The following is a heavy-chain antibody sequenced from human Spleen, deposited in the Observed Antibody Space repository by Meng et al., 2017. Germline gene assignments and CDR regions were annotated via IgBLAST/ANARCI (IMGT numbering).Heavy chain of an antibody. J-gene: IGHJ4*02. CDR1: GFSLSTSGAG. Sequence: PVKDSGPPLVNTHQPSTLTCHFSGFSLSTSGAGVGWIRQPPGKALEWLALIYWDDGKRYSPSLKNRLSITKDTSKNQVVLTVTNMDPVDTGTYYCAHSDSSTYYYAYWGQGTLVTVSS. V-gene: IGHV2-5*02. D-gene: IGHD2/OR15-2a*01. CDR2: IYWDDGK. CDR3: AHSDSSTYYYAY.